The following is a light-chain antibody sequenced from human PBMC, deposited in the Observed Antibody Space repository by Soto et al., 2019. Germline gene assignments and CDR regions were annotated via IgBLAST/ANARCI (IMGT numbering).Light chain of an antibody. CDR1: SSDVGAYNY. CDR3: VSYTGTHIPVA. Sequence: QSVLTQPASVSGSPGQSITISCTGTSSDVGAYNYVSWYQQYPGQAPKLMIYDVSQRPSGVPDRFSGSKSGNTASLTISGLQAEDEADYYCVSYTGTHIPVALGGGTKLTVL. J-gene: IGLJ2*01. CDR2: DVS. V-gene: IGLV2-14*03.